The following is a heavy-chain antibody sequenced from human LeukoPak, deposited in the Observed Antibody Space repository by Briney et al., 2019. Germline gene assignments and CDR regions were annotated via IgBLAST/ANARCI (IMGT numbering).Heavy chain of an antibody. J-gene: IGHJ3*02. CDR1: GFTFSYYG. CDR3: TRDADTSGHYDIFDI. CDR2: MWSDGIRK. Sequence: TGGSLRLSCATSGFTFSYYGIHWVRQAPGKGLEWVAVMWSDGIRKYYTDSVKGRFTVSRDTSKNTQYLEMSSLRVEDTAVYYCTRDADTSGHYDIFDIRGQGTMVTVSS. V-gene: IGHV3-33*01. D-gene: IGHD6-19*01.